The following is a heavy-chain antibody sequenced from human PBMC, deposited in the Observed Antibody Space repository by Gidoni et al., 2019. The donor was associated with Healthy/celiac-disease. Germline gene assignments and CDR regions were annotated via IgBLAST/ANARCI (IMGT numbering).Heavy chain of an antibody. CDR1: GFTFGDYA. CDR3: TRGRLAALATGYYYYGMDV. V-gene: IGHV3-49*04. CDR2: IRSKAYGGTT. J-gene: IGHJ6*02. Sequence: EVQLVESGGGLVQPGRSLRLSCTASGFTFGDYAMSWVRQAPGTGLEGVGFIRSKAYGGTTEYAASVKGRFTISRDDSKSIAYLQMNSLKTEDTAVYYCTRGRLAALATGYYYYGMDVWGQGTTVTVSS. D-gene: IGHD6-6*01.